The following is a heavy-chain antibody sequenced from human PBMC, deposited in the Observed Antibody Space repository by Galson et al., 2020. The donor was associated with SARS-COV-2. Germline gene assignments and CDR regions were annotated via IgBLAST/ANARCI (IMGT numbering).Heavy chain of an antibody. CDR1: GFSLSNTGVG. Sequence: KMSGPTLVKPTQTLTLTRNFSGFSLSNTGVGVGWIRQPPGQALEWLALIYWDDDKRYRPSLKSRLTITKDTSKNQVVLTMANMDPVDAGTYYCAHKPPGGPVADSFDVWGRGTMVTVSS. V-gene: IGHV2-5*02. CDR3: AHKPPGGPVADSFDV. CDR2: IYWDDDK. J-gene: IGHJ3*01. D-gene: IGHD3-10*01.